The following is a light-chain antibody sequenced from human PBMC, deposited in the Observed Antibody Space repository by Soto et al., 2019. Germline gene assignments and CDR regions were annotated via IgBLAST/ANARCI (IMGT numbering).Light chain of an antibody. J-gene: IGKJ4*01. Sequence: IVMTQSPATLSVSPGERATLSCRASQSVSSNLAWYQQRPGQAPRLLIFGASTRATGIPARFSGSGSGTEFTLTISSLQSEDFAVYSCQQYNNWPLTVGGGTKVEIK. V-gene: IGKV3-15*01. CDR1: QSVSSN. CDR2: GAS. CDR3: QQYNNWPLT.